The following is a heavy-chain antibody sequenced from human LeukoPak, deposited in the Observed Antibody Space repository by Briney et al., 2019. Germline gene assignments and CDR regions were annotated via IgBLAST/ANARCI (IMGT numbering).Heavy chain of an antibody. J-gene: IGHJ6*04. CDR2: ISGSGGST. CDR3: AKRWARGGYDSYYYYGMDV. Sequence: PGGSLRLSCAASGFTFSSYAMSWVRQAPGKGLEWVSAISGSGGSTYYADSVKGRFIISRDNSKNTLYLQMNSLRAEDTAVYYCAKRWARGGYDSYYYYGMDVWSKGTTVTVSS. V-gene: IGHV3-23*01. CDR1: GFTFSSYA. D-gene: IGHD5-12*01.